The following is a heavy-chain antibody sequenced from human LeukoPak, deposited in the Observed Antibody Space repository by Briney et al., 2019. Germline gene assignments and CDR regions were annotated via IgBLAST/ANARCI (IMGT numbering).Heavy chain of an antibody. Sequence: ASVKVSCKASGYTFTNYVITWVRQAPGQGLEWMGWISAYIRNTNYAQKLQGGVIMTTDTSTSTAYMELRSLISDDTAVYYCARGDYGDYWGQGTLVTVSS. CDR2: ISAYIRNT. V-gene: IGHV1-18*01. CDR1: GYTFTNYV. CDR3: ARGDYGDY. J-gene: IGHJ4*02.